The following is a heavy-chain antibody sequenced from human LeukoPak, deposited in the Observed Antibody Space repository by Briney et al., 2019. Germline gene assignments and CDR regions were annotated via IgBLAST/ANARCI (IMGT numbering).Heavy chain of an antibody. V-gene: IGHV4-31*03. CDR2: IYYSGST. D-gene: IGHD6-13*01. CDR3: ARVVGKQQLDY. CDR1: GGSISSGGYY. J-gene: IGHJ4*02. Sequence: SETLSLTCTVSGGSISSGGYYWSWIRQPPGKGLEWIGYIYYSGSTYYNPSLKSRVTISVDTSKNQFSLKLSSVTAADTAVYYCARVVGKQQLDYWGQGTLVTVSS.